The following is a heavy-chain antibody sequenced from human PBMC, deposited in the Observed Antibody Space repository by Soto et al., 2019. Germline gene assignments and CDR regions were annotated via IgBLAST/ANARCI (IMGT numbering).Heavy chain of an antibody. V-gene: IGHV5-10-1*01. CDR3: ARQIYDSDTGPNFQYYFDS. CDR2: IDPSDSQT. J-gene: IGHJ4*02. Sequence: GESLKISCKGSRYSFAGYWITWVRQKPGKGLGWMGRIDPSDSQTYYSPSFRGHVTISVTKSITTVFLQWSSLRASDTAMYYCARQIYDSDTGPNFQYYFDSSGQGTPVTDSS. D-gene: IGHD3-22*01. CDR1: RYSFAGYW.